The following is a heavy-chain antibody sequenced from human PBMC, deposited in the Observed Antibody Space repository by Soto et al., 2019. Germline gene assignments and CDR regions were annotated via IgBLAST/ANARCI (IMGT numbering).Heavy chain of an antibody. D-gene: IGHD6-13*01. V-gene: IGHV4-39*01. CDR1: GGSLGSSSYY. CDR2: IYYSGNT. Sequence: SETLSLTCTVSGGSLGSSSYYWGWIRQSPGKGLEWIGNIYYSGNTFYNPSLKSRVTISVDTSKNQIYLHLSAVTAADTAIFYCASIAAPGTTHFDFWGQGPWSPSPQ. CDR3: ASIAAPGTTHFDF. J-gene: IGHJ4*02.